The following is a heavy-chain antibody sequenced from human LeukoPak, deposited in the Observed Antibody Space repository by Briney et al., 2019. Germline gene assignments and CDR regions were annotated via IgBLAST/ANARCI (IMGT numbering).Heavy chain of an antibody. CDR3: ARDALGEAFDI. V-gene: IGHV3-21*01. D-gene: IGHD3-16*01. J-gene: IGHJ3*02. CDR2: ISSSRSYI. CDR1: GFTFSSYS. Sequence: GGSDRLSCAASGFTFSSYSMNWARQAPGKGLEWVSCISSSRSYIYYADSVKGRFTISRDNAKNSLYLQMNSLRAEDTAVYYCARDALGEAFDIWGQG.